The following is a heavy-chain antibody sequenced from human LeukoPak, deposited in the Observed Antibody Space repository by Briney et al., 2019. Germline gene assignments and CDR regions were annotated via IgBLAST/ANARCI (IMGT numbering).Heavy chain of an antibody. V-gene: IGHV3-7*01. CDR3: ARGPSTVVTTR. D-gene: IGHD2-21*02. J-gene: IGHJ4*02. Sequence: GGSLRLSCAASGFTFSDYWMTWVRQAPGKGLEWVANIKEDGTTKHYVDSVKDRFTISRDNAKRSLYLQMNSLRAEDTALYYCARGPSTVVTTRWGQGTLVAVSS. CDR1: GFTFSDYW. CDR2: IKEDGTTK.